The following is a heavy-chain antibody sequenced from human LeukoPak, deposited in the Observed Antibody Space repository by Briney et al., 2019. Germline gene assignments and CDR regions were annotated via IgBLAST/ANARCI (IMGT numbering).Heavy chain of an antibody. CDR1: GYTFTGYY. Sequence: ASVKVSCKASGYTFTGYYMHWVRQAPGQGLEWMGRINPNSGGTNYAQKFQGRVTMTRDTSISTAYMELSRLRSDGTAVYYCARIPPGIAVAEWDYWGQGTLVTVSS. D-gene: IGHD6-19*01. J-gene: IGHJ4*02. V-gene: IGHV1-2*06. CDR3: ARIPPGIAVAEWDY. CDR2: INPNSGGT.